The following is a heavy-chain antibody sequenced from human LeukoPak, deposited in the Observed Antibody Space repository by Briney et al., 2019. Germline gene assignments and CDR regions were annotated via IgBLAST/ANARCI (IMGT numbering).Heavy chain of an antibody. D-gene: IGHD6-13*01. CDR3: ARFSIAAADSDYYYYGMDV. V-gene: IGHV4-59*12. CDR1: GGSISNYY. CDR2: IYYSGST. J-gene: IGHJ6*02. Sequence: ASETLSLTCTVSGGSISNYYWSWIRQPPGKGLEWIGYIYYSGSTNYNPSLKSRVTMSVDTSKNQFSLKLSSVTAADTAVYYCARFSIAAADSDYYYYGMDVWGQGTTVTVSS.